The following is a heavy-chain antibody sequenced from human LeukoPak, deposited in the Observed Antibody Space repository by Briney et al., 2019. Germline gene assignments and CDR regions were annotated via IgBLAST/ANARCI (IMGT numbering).Heavy chain of an antibody. D-gene: IGHD5-18*01. CDR1: EYTFTGYY. V-gene: IGHV1-2*02. J-gene: IGHJ4*02. CDR3: ASGYRFGN. CDR2: INPNSGAT. Sequence: GASVKVSCKASEYTFTGYYMHWVRQAPGQGLEWMGWINPNSGATDYAQNFQGRVTLTRDTSISTAYMELSRLRSDDTAVYYCASGYRFGNWGQGTPVTVSS.